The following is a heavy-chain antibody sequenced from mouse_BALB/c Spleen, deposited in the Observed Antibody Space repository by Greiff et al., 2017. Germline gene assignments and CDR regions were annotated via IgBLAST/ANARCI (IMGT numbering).Heavy chain of an antibody. J-gene: IGHJ2*01. CDR2: IRSKSNNYAT. Sequence: EVKLMESGGGLVQPKGSLKLSCAASGFTFNTYAMNWVRQAPGKGLEWVARIRSKSNNYATYYADSVKDRFTISRDDSQSMLYLQMNNLKTEDTAVYYCVRHSMGSLDYWGQGTTLTVSS. CDR1: GFTFNTYA. CDR3: VRHSMGSLDY. V-gene: IGHV10-1*02.